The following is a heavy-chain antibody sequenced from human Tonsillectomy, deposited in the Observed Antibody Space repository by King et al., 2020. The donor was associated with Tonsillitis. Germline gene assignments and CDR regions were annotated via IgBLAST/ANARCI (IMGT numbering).Heavy chain of an antibody. CDR2: ITSSSHYI. Sequence: QLVQSGGGLVKPGGSLRLSCAASGFTFSTYSMIWVRQAPGKGLEWVSSITSSSHYIYYADSVKGRFTISRDNAKNSLFLQMNSLRAEDTAVYYCARGAAAAGTFSMDVWGQGTTVTVSS. J-gene: IGHJ6*02. CDR1: GFTFSTYS. CDR3: ARGAAAAGTFSMDV. V-gene: IGHV3-21*01. D-gene: IGHD6-13*01.